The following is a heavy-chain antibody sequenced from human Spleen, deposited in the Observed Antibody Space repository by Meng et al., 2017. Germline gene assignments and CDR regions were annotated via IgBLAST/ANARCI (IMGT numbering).Heavy chain of an antibody. CDR1: GYTSPDYW. J-gene: IGHJ4*02. CDR2: INPKSGDT. Sequence: VQSGLEVKKPGASRECSATPSGYTSPDYWLHWVRRAPGQGLEWIVRINPKSGDTHYAQRFQGRVTMTGDTSISTAYMELRNLRSDDTAVYYCATRGNPYLNCWGQGTLVTVSS. V-gene: IGHV1-2*06. CDR3: ATRGNPYLNC.